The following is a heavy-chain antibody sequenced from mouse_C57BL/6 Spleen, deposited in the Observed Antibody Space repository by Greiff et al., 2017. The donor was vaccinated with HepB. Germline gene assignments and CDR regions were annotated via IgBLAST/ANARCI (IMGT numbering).Heavy chain of an antibody. J-gene: IGHJ3*01. CDR1: GYTFTSYW. V-gene: IGHV1-7*01. Sequence: QVHVKQSGAELAKPGASVKLSCKASGYTFTSYWMHWVKQRPGQGLEWIGYINPSSGYTKYNQKFKDKATLTADKSSSTAYMQLSSLTYEDSAVYYCAGPFSSAWFAYWGQGTLVTVSA. CDR2: INPSSGYT. D-gene: IGHD1-3*01. CDR3: AGPFSSAWFAY.